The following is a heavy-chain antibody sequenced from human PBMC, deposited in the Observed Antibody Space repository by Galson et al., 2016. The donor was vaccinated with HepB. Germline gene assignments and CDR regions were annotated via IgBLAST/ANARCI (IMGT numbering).Heavy chain of an antibody. Sequence: SVKVSCKASGFNFTSNGFSWVRQAPGQGLEWMGWISPYNGNTNYARRLLGRVTMTTDTSTGTVSVELRSLTSDDTGIYYCAREAEHYLSGRADSWGQGTLVTVSS. CDR3: AREAEHYLSGRADS. V-gene: IGHV1-18*01. CDR2: ISPYNGNT. CDR1: GFNFTSNG. D-gene: IGHD3-10*01. J-gene: IGHJ5*01.